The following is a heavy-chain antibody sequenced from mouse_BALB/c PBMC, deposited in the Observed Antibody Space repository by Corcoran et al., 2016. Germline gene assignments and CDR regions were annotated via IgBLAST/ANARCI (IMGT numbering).Heavy chain of an antibody. CDR2: INPSTGYT. D-gene: IGHD2-12*01. V-gene: IGHV1-7*01. CDR3: ARSCGNYYIDY. Sequence: QVQLQQSGAELAKPGASVKMSCKASGYTFTSYWMHWVKQRPGQGLEWIGYINPSTGYTKYNQKFKDKATLTADKSSSTAYMQLSSLTSEDSAVYYCARSCGNYYIDYWGQGTTVTVSS. CDR1: GYTFTSYW. J-gene: IGHJ2*01.